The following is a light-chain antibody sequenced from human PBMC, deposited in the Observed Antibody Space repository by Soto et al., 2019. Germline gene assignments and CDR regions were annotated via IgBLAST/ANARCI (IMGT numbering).Light chain of an antibody. Sequence: DIQMTQSPSSLSASVGDRVTITCRASQGISNYLAWYQQKPGKVPKLLIYAASTLQSGVPSRVSGSGSATAFTLTISSLQPEDVATYYCQKYNSDPYTFGQGNKLESK. J-gene: IGKJ2*01. V-gene: IGKV1-27*01. CDR1: QGISNY. CDR3: QKYNSDPYT. CDR2: AAS.